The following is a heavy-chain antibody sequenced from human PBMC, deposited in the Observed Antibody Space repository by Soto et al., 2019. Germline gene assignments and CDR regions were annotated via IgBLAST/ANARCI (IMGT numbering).Heavy chain of an antibody. CDR1: GFTFSSYS. CDR3: ARVGEILARNHGMDV. CDR2: ISSSSSYI. Sequence: GGSLRLSCAASGFTFSSYSMNWVRQAPGKGLEWVSSISSSSSYIYYADSVKGRFTISRDNAKNSLYLQMNSLKTEDTAVYYCARVGEILARNHGMDVWGQGTTVTVYS. J-gene: IGHJ6*02. D-gene: IGHD3-16*01. V-gene: IGHV3-21*04.